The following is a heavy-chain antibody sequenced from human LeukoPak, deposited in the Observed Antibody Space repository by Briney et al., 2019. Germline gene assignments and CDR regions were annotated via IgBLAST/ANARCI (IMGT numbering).Heavy chain of an antibody. V-gene: IGHV3-30-3*01. J-gene: IGHJ5*02. CDR3: ARGRTQYCRGETCYHIDP. Sequence: PGGSLRLSCAASGFTFSSYAMHWVRQAPGEGLEWLAVISHDGSNSYYADSVKGRFTISRDTSKNTLYLQMSSLRREDTAVYFCARGRTQYCRGETCYHIDPWGQGTLVTVSS. CDR1: GFTFSSYA. D-gene: IGHD2-15*01. CDR2: ISHDGSNS.